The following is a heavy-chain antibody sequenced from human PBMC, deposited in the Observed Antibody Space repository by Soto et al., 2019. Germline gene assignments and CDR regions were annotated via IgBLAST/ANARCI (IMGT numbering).Heavy chain of an antibody. D-gene: IGHD6-13*01. CDR3: AREGSIHWFAS. V-gene: IGHV4-4*02. J-gene: IGHJ5*01. Sequence: PSETLSLTCAVSGDSIKTETWWSWLRQLPGTGLEWIGEIKHTGDANANPALRSRVSMSVDRTKNQFFLNLRSVSAADMAVYFCAREGSIHWFASWGQGTLVTVSS. CDR2: IKHTGDA. CDR1: GDSIKTETW.